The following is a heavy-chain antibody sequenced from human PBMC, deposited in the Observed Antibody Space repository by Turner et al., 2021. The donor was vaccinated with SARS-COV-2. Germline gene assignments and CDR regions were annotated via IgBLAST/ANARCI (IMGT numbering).Heavy chain of an antibody. CDR1: GLTFSSYG. CDR2: IWNDGSNK. V-gene: IGHV3-33*08. Sequence: QVPVVESGGGVVQPGRSLRLSCPASGLTFSSYGMHWARQAAGKGVEWVAVIWNDGSNKYYADSVKGRFTISRDNSKNTLYLQMNSLRAEDTAVYYCARDRYYDTSGFFTYYFDDWGQGTLVTVSS. CDR3: ARDRYYDTSGFFTYYFDD. D-gene: IGHD3-22*01. J-gene: IGHJ4*02.